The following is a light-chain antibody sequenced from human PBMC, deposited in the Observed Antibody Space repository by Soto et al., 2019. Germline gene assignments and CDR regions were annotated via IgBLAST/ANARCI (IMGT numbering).Light chain of an antibody. Sequence: QSVLTQPPSASGTPGQRVTISCSGSSSNIGTNTVNWYYQLPGTAPKLLIYRNNQRPSGVPDRFSGSKSGTSASLAISGLQSEDEGDYYCAAWDDSRKGVVFGGGTQLTVL. CDR3: AAWDDSRKGVV. CDR2: RNN. V-gene: IGLV1-44*01. J-gene: IGLJ2*01. CDR1: SSNIGTNT.